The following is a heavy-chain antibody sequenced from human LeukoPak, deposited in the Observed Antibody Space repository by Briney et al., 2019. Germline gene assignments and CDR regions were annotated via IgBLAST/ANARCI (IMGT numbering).Heavy chain of an antibody. CDR2: ISYDGSNK. D-gene: IGHD2-8*02. CDR1: GFTFSSYA. V-gene: IGHV3-30-3*01. J-gene: IGHJ4*02. CDR3: VRGLLGIGDY. Sequence: GRSLRLSCAASGFTFSSYAMHWVRQAPGKGLEWVAVISYDGSNKYYADSVKGRFTISRDNSKNTVFLQMNSLRAEDTAVYYCVRGLLGIGDYWGQGTLVTVSS.